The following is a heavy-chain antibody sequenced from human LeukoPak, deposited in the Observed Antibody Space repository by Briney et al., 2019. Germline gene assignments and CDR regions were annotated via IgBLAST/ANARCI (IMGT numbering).Heavy chain of an antibody. Sequence: PGGSLRLSCAASGFTFSSYGMSWVRQAPGKGLEWVSSITSSSSYIYYADSVKGRFTISRDNAKNSLYLQMDSLRAEDTAVYYCARVTWLSAAGTEGNFDYWGQGTLVTVSS. CDR1: GFTFSSYG. J-gene: IGHJ4*02. V-gene: IGHV3-21*01. CDR3: ARVTWLSAAGTEGNFDY. CDR2: ITSSSSYI. D-gene: IGHD6-13*01.